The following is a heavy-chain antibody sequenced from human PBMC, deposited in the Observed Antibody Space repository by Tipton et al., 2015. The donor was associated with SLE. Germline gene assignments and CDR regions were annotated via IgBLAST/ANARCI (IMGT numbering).Heavy chain of an antibody. CDR2: IRYDGSNK. Sequence: SLRLSCAASGFTFSSYGMHWVRQAPGKGLEWVAFIRYDGSNKYYADSVKGRFTISRDNSKNTLYLQMNSLRAEDTAVYYCAKDGGYSGSYFAFDIWGQGTMVTVSS. CDR1: GFTFSSYG. CDR3: AKDGGYSGSYFAFDI. J-gene: IGHJ3*02. V-gene: IGHV3-30*02. D-gene: IGHD1-26*01.